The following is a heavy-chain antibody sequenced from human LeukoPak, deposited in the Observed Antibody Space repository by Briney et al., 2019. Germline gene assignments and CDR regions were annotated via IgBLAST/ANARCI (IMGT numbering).Heavy chain of an antibody. D-gene: IGHD3-10*01. V-gene: IGHV3-23*01. CDR1: GFTFNNYV. CDR2: ITHSGDTT. Sequence: GGSLRLSCAASGFTFNNYVMNWVRQAPGKGLEWVSSITHSGDTTYYLDSVKGRFTISRDNSKNTLYLQMNSLRAEDTAVYYCAKGTYYYGSGSHHFDYWGQGTLVTVSS. J-gene: IGHJ4*02. CDR3: AKGTYYYGSGSHHFDY.